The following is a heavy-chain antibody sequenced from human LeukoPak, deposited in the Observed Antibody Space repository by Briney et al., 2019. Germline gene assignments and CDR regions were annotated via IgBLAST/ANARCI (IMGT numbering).Heavy chain of an antibody. CDR3: ARHGLGSSWFGFDY. V-gene: IGHV5-51*01. J-gene: IGHJ4*02. D-gene: IGHD6-13*01. CDR1: GYSFTTYW. Sequence: GESLKISCKGSGYSFTTYWIGWVRQMPGKGLEWVGIINPGDSDPGYRPSFQGQVTISADKSISTAYLQWSSLKASDTAMYYCARHGLGSSWFGFDYWGQGTLVTVSS. CDR2: INPGDSDP.